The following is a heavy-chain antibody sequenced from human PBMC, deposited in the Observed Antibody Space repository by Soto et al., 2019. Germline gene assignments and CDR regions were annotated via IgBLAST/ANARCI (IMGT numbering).Heavy chain of an antibody. J-gene: IGHJ6*02. CDR3: AKDWDIVVVTAIRYGMDV. CDR2: ISYDGSNK. CDR1: GFTFSSYG. D-gene: IGHD2-21*02. Sequence: QVQLMESGGGVVQPGRSLRLSCAASGFTFSSYGMHWVRQAPGKGLEWVAVISYDGSNKYYADSVKGRFTISRDNSKNTLYLQMNSLRAEDTAVYYCAKDWDIVVVTAIRYGMDVWGQGTTVTVSS. V-gene: IGHV3-30*18.